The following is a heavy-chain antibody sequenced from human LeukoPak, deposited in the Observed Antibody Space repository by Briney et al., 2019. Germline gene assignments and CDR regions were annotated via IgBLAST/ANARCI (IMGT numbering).Heavy chain of an antibody. V-gene: IGHV3-23*01. D-gene: IGHD3-16*02. Sequence: PGGSLRLSCAASGFTFSSYAMSWVRQAPGKGLEWVSAISGSGGSTYYADSVKGRFTISRDNSKNTLYLQMNSLRAEDTAVYYCAKVPPAYDYVWGSYRYYFDYWGQGTLVTVSS. CDR3: AKVPPAYDYVWGSYRYYFDY. CDR1: GFTFSSYA. CDR2: ISGSGGST. J-gene: IGHJ4*02.